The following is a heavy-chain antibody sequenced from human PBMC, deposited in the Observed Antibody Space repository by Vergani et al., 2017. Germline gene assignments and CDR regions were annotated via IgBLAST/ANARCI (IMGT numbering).Heavy chain of an antibody. CDR2: INPSGGST. J-gene: IGHJ4*02. CDR3: ARVRRVGAIDY. V-gene: IGHV1-46*01. D-gene: IGHD1-26*01. Sequence: QVQLVQSGAEVKKPGASVKVSCKASGYTFTSYYMHWVRQAPGQGLEWMGIINPSGGSTSYAQKFQGRVNMTRDTSTSTVYMELSSLRSEDTAVYYCARVRRVGAIDYWGQGTLVTVSS. CDR1: GYTFTSYY.